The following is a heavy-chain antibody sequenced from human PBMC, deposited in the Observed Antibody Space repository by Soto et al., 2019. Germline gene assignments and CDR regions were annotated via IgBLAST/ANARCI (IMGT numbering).Heavy chain of an antibody. CDR1: GFTFSSYG. CDR2: ISYDGSNQ. CDR3: AKDFYYASGTPGGMDV. V-gene: IGHV3-30*18. D-gene: IGHD3-10*01. Sequence: PGGSLRLSCAASGFTFSSYGMHWVRQAPGKGLEWVAFISYDGSNQYYADSVKGRFTISRDNSKNTLYLQMNSLRAEDTAVYYCAKDFYYASGTPGGMDVWGQ. J-gene: IGHJ6*02.